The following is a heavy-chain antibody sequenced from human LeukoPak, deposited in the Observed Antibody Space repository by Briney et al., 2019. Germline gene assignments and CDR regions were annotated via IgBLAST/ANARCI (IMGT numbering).Heavy chain of an antibody. Sequence: PSETLSLTCSVSGGSISGHFWSWIRQSPGKGLEYIGNIYYSGTTDYNPSLRSRVSISIDTSKNQFFLNLTSVTAADTAIYYCAKVGYGSGTWGRFDPWGQGTLVTVSS. D-gene: IGHD3-10*01. V-gene: IGHV4-59*11. CDR1: GGSISGHF. J-gene: IGHJ5*02. CDR2: IYYSGTT. CDR3: AKVGYGSGTWGRFDP.